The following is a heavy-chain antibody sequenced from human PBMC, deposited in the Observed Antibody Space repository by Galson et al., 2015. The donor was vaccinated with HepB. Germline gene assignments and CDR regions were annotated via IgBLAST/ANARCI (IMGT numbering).Heavy chain of an antibody. D-gene: IGHD6-19*01. CDR1: GYSFTSYW. CDR2: IAPTDSYT. J-gene: IGHJ2*01. V-gene: IGHV5-10-1*01. Sequence: QSGAEVKKPGESLRISCKGSGYSFTSYWINWVRQMPGKGLAWMGTIAPTDSYTKYTPSFQAHVTIPVGKSISTAYLQWSSLKASDTAMYYCARHREQWLIRGFYCGLCDPGPLVTVSS. CDR3: ARHREQWLIRGFYCGL.